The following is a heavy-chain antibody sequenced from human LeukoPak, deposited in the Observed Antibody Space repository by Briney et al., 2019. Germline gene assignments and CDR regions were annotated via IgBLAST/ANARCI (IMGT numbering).Heavy chain of an antibody. Sequence: GGSLRLSCIASGFTFRNYGMNWVRQAPGKGLEWVSGLSDAGVRIFYSDSVKGRFTISRDNSKNTLYLQMDSLRAEDTAVYYCANTHCDSSPIVWNFWGQGTLVTVSS. CDR3: ANTHCDSSPIVWNF. V-gene: IGHV3-23*01. CDR1: GFTFRNYG. D-gene: IGHD6-6*01. J-gene: IGHJ4*02. CDR2: LSDAGVRI.